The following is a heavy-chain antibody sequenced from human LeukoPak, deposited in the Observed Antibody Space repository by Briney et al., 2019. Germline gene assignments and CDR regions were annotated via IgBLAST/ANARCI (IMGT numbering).Heavy chain of an antibody. Sequence: GGSLRLSCAASGFTFSSYAMSWVRQAPGKGLEWVSAISGSGGSTYYADFVKGRFTISRDNSKNTLYLQMNSLRAEDTAVYYCARVVPHNQAFDYWGQGTLVTVSS. CDR1: GFTFSSYA. D-gene: IGHD1-14*01. V-gene: IGHV3-23*01. CDR2: ISGSGGST. CDR3: ARVVPHNQAFDY. J-gene: IGHJ4*02.